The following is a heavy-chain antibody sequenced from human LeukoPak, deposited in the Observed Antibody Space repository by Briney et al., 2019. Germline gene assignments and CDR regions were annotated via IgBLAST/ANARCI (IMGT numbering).Heavy chain of an antibody. Sequence: SETLSLTCTVSGYSISSGYYWGWIRQPPGKGLEWIGSIYHSGSTYYNPSLKSRVTMSVDTSKNQFSLKLSSVTAADTAVYYCARDLVPVPAAIPSYYYMDVWGKGTTVTVSS. CDR3: ARDLVPVPAAIPSYYYMDV. V-gene: IGHV4-38-2*02. CDR2: IYHSGST. CDR1: GYSISSGYY. J-gene: IGHJ6*03. D-gene: IGHD2-2*01.